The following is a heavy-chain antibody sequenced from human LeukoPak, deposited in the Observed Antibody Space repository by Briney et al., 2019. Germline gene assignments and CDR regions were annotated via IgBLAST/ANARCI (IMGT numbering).Heavy chain of an antibody. CDR3: AKGPRDLGTLDD. V-gene: IGHV3-23*01. CDR2: IRGSGDTT. Sequence: PGGSLRLSCAASGFTFSTSTMSWVRQAPGKGLEWVSAIRGSGDTTYYADSVKGRFTISRDNSRTALYLQMSGLRAEDTAVYYCAKGPRDLGTLDDWGQGTLVTVSS. J-gene: IGHJ4*02. CDR1: GFTFSTST. D-gene: IGHD7-27*01.